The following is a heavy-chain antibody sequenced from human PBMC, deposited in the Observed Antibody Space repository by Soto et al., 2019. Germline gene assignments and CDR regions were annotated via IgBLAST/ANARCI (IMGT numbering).Heavy chain of an antibody. D-gene: IGHD5-18*01. V-gene: IGHV3-23*01. CDR2: ISGSGGST. J-gene: IGHJ6*02. CDR3: AKMGWIGYSYGPESRRMAV. CDR1: GFTFSSYA. Sequence: TGGSLRLSCAASGFTFSSYAMSWVRQAPGKGLEWVSAISGSGGSTYYADSVKGRFTISRDNSKNTLYLQMNSLRAEDTAVYYCAKMGWIGYSYGPESRRMAVSGQGTTVTVSS.